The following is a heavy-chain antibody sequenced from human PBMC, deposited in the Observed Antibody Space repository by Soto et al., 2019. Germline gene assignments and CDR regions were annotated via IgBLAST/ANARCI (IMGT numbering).Heavy chain of an antibody. CDR3: ARDRSSSWYEGNY. V-gene: IGHV3-30-3*01. CDR2: ISYDGSNK. Sequence: QVQLVESGGGVVQPGRTLRLSCAASGFTFSSYAMHWVRQAPGKGLEWVAVISYDGSNKYYADSVKGRFTISRDNSKNTLYLQTNSLRAEDTAVYYCARDRSSSWYEGNYWGQGTLVTVSS. D-gene: IGHD6-13*01. J-gene: IGHJ4*02. CDR1: GFTFSSYA.